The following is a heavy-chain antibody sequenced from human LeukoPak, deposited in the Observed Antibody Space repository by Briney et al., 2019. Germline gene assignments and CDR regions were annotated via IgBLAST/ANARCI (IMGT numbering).Heavy chain of an antibody. CDR2: IIPIFGAA. D-gene: IGHD3-10*01. CDR3: ASRGSERGYFDY. CDR1: GYTFTSYG. Sequence: GASVKVSCKASGYTFTSYGISWVRQAPGQGLEWMGGIIPIFGAANYAQKFQGRVTITADESTSTAYMELSSLRSEDTAVYYCASRGSERGYFDYWGQGTLVTVSS. J-gene: IGHJ4*02. V-gene: IGHV1-69*13.